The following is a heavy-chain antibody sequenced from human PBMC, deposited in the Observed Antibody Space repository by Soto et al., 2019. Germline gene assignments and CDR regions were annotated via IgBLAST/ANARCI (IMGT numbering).Heavy chain of an antibody. CDR3: AISQDRGGRTTFIY. D-gene: IGHD3-16*01. V-gene: IGHV3-9*01. CDR1: GFTFGDNA. CDR2: INWKSDI. J-gene: IGHJ4*02. Sequence: PGGSLRLSCAVSGFTFGDNAMHWVRQAPEKGLEWVSGINWKSDIGYADSVKGRFTISRDNAENSLYPQMNSLRAEDTALYYCAISQDRGGRTTFIYWGQGTQVTVSS.